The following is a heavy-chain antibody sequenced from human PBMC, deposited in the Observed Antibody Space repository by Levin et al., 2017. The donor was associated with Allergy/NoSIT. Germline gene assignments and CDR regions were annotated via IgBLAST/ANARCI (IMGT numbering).Heavy chain of an antibody. D-gene: IGHD5/OR15-5a*01. Sequence: SQTLSLTCSVSGGSVSSGTYYWSLIRRPPGKGLEWIGYINYRGVTKYNPSLKSRVTISVDTSKNEFSLKVTSVTAADTAVYYCARNRIIVSGGNDYYYGMDVWGQGTTVTVSS. CDR3: ARNRIIVSGGNDYYYGMDV. CDR1: GGSVSSGTYY. CDR2: INYRGVT. J-gene: IGHJ6*02. V-gene: IGHV4-61*01.